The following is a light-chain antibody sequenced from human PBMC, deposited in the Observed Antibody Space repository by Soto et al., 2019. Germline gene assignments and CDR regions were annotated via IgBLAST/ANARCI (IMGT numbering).Light chain of an antibody. CDR3: QQSDSLPPT. Sequence: DIQMTQSPSFLSASVGGRVSITCRASQSVTNYSNWYQQKPGKAPKLLIFAASSLQSGVPSRFSGSGSGTDFTLTVTNLQPEDFATYYCQQSDSLPPTFGQGTKVDIK. V-gene: IGKV1-39*01. CDR1: QSVTNY. J-gene: IGKJ1*01. CDR2: AAS.